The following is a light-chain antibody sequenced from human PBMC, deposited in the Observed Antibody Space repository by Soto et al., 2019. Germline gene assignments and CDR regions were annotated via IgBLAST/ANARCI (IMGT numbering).Light chain of an antibody. J-gene: IGLJ2*01. V-gene: IGLV2-8*01. CDR3: TSYGDNNNLV. CDR2: GVN. Sequence: QSVLTQPPSASGSPGQSVTISCSGTNSDVGGYTYVSWCQQHPGKAPKLVIYGVNKRPSGVPDRFSGSKSGSTASLTISGLQAEDEADYYCTSYGDNNNLVFGGGTKLTVL. CDR1: NSDVGGYTY.